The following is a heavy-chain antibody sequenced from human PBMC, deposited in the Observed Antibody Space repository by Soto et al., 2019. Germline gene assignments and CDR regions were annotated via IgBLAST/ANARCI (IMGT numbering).Heavy chain of an antibody. CDR3: ASPCGGDCYSPDVGMDV. CDR2: IYYSGST. J-gene: IGHJ6*02. V-gene: IGHV4-39*01. Sequence: SETLSLTCTVSGGSISSSSFYWGWIRQPPGKGLEWIGSIYYSGSTYYNPSLKSRVTISVDTSKNQFSLKLSSVTAADTAVYYCASPCGGDCYSPDVGMDVWGQGTTVTVSS. D-gene: IGHD2-21*02. CDR1: GGSISSSSFY.